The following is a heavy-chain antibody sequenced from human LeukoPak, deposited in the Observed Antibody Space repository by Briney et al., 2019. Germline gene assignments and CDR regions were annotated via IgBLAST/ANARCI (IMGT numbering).Heavy chain of an antibody. CDR3: IDSSGSH. CDR2: ISGSGGST. CDR1: GFTFNGFW. D-gene: IGHD3-22*01. J-gene: IGHJ4*02. Sequence: PGGSLRLSCAASGFTFNGFWMSWVRQAPGKGLEWVSAISGSGGSTYYADSVKGRFTISRDNSKNTLYLQMNSLRAEDTAVYYCIDSSGSHWGQGTLVTVSS. V-gene: IGHV3-23*01.